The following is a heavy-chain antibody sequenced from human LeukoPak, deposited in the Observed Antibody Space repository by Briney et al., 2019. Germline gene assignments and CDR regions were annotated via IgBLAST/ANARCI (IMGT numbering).Heavy chain of an antibody. CDR3: ARGLTTYGDGKLFYQYNWFAP. V-gene: IGHV1-8*01. CDR2: MNPKSGNT. CDR1: GYTFINHD. J-gene: IGHJ5*02. D-gene: IGHD4/OR15-4a*01. Sequence: ASVKVSCKASGYTFINHDMNWVRQATGQGLEWMGWMNPKSGNTGYSQKFQGRVTMTRNTSTNTAHMELSSLRSEDTAVYYCARGLTTYGDGKLFYQYNWFAPWGQGTLVTVSS.